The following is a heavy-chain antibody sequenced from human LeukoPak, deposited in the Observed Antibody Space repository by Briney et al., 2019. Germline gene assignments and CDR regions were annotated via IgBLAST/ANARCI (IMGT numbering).Heavy chain of an antibody. CDR2: IHYSGGT. CDR1: GASISSYW. Sequence: SETLSHTCSVSGASISSYWWSWIRQPPGRGLEWIAYIHYSGGTNYNPSLKSRVTISLDTSKNQVSLMLTSVTAADTAVYFCATPVLFDPDNHSYWFDPWGQGTLVTVSS. CDR3: ATPVLFDPDNHSYWFDP. D-gene: IGHD1-14*01. J-gene: IGHJ5*02. V-gene: IGHV4-59*08.